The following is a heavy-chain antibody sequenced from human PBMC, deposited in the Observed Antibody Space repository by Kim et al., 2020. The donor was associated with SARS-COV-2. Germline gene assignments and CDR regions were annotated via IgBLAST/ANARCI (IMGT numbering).Heavy chain of an antibody. D-gene: IGHD2-21*02. V-gene: IGHV4-39*01. CDR3: AVLGVVVTAEFDY. J-gene: IGHJ4*02. Sequence: YNPSRKGRVSISVETSKNQFSLKLSSVTAADTAVYYCAVLGVVVTAEFDYWGQGTLVTVSS.